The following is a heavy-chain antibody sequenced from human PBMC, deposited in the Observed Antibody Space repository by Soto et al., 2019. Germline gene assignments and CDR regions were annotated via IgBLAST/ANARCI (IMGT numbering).Heavy chain of an antibody. J-gene: IGHJ6*03. CDR2: IKQDGSEK. D-gene: IGHD7-27*01. CDR3: ARLGMDYYYYYMDV. Sequence: GGSLRLSCAASGFTFSSYWMSWVRQAPGKGLEWVANIKQDGSEKYYVDSVKGRFTISRDNAKNSLYLQMNSLRAEDTAVYYCARLGMDYYYYYMDVWGKGTTVTVSS. CDR1: GFTFSSYW. V-gene: IGHV3-7*01.